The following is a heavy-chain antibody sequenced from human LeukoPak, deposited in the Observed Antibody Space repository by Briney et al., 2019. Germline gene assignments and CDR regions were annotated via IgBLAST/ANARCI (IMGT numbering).Heavy chain of an antibody. V-gene: IGHV3-20*04. J-gene: IGHJ4*02. Sequence: AGSLTLTCAASGFTFDDYGRSWVRQAPGKGLEWVSGINWNGGSTGYADSVKGRFTISRDNAKNSLYLQMNSLRVEDTALYYCARGFGGTYFAYWGQVTVLTVSS. CDR1: GFTFDDYG. CDR3: ARGFGGTYFAY. D-gene: IGHD3-10*01. CDR2: INWNGGST.